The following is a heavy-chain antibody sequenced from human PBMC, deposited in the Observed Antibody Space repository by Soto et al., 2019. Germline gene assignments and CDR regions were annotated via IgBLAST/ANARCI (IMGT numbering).Heavy chain of an antibody. V-gene: IGHV6-1*01. CDR1: GDSVSSNSVV. Sequence: SQTLSLTCAISGDSVSSNSVVWSRSRQSPSRDLEWLGRTYYSSKWYNDYATYVKSRITINPDTSKNQFSLQLDSVTHEDTVVYYCARGTAVAGLDYRGQGALATVSS. J-gene: IGHJ4*02. CDR2: TYYSSKWYN. D-gene: IGHD6-19*01. CDR3: ARGTAVAGLDY.